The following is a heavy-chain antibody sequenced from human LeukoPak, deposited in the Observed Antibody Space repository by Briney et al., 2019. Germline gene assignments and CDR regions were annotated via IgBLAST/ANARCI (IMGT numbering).Heavy chain of an antibody. V-gene: IGHV4-34*01. D-gene: IGHD3-22*01. CDR3: ASFRYYDSSGYRY. CDR2: INHSGST. CDR1: GGSFSGYY. Sequence: PSETLSLTCAVYGGSFSGYYWSWIRQPPGKGLEWIGEINHSGSTNYNPSLKSRVTISADTSKNQFSLKLSSVTAADTAVYYCASFRYYDSSGYRYWGQGTLVTVSS. J-gene: IGHJ4*02.